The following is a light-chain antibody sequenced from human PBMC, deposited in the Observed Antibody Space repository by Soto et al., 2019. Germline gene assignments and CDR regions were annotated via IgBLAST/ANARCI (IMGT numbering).Light chain of an antibody. V-gene: IGLV2-23*02. CDR3: CSDAGSSSYV. J-gene: IGLJ1*01. CDR2: EVT. CDR1: SSDVWSFNF. Sequence: QSVLTQPASVSGSLGQSMTISCTRPSSDVWSFNFVSWYQQHPDKAPHVLIYEVTKRSPGVSNRSSGSKSGNTASLTISGLQADDEADYYCCSDAGSSSYVFGTGTKVTVL.